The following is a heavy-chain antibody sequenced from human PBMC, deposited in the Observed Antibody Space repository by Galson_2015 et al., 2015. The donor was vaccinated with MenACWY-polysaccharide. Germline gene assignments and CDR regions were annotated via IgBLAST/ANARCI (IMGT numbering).Heavy chain of an antibody. D-gene: IGHD4-17*01. CDR3: ASRHHYGDYGNHPDAFDI. CDR2: IYPGDSDT. J-gene: IGHJ3*02. CDR1: GYSFTSYW. V-gene: IGHV5-51*01. Sequence: QSGAEVKKPGESLKISCKGSGYSFTSYWIGWVRQMPGKGLEWMGIIYPGDSDTRYSPSFQGQVTISADKSISTAYLQWSSLKASDTAMYYCASRHHYGDYGNHPDAFDIWGQGTMVTVSS.